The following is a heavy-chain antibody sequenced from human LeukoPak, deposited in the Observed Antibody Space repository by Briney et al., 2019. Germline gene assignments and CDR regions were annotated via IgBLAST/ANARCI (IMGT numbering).Heavy chain of an antibody. CDR2: IYYSGST. CDR3: ARGTWSSSIDY. Sequence: SETLSLTCTVSGGSISSSSYYWGWIRQPPGRGLEWIGSIYYSGSTYYNPSLKSRVTISVDTSKNQFSLKLSSVTAADTAVYYCARGTWSSSIDYWGQGTLVTVSS. V-gene: IGHV4-39*01. D-gene: IGHD6-6*01. J-gene: IGHJ4*02. CDR1: GGSISSSSYY.